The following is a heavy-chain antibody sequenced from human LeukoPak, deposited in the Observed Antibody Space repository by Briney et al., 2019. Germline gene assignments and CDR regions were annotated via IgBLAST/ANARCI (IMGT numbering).Heavy chain of an antibody. D-gene: IGHD5-24*01. CDR3: ARDYKYAFDN. CDR1: GFTFSSYS. V-gene: IGHV3-48*01. J-gene: IGHJ4*02. CDR2: IGVSSGNT. Sequence: GGSLRLSCAASGFTFSSYSMNWVRQAPGKGLEWISYIGVSSGNTKYADSVKGRFTISGDKAKNSLYLQMNSLRVEDTAVYYCARDYKYAFDNWGQGTLVTVSS.